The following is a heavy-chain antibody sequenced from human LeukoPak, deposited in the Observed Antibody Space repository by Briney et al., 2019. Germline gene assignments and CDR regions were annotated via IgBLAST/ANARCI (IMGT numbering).Heavy chain of an antibody. Sequence: SETLSLTCTVSGGSISSSSYYWGWIRQPPGKGLEWIGSIYYSGSAFYNPSLKSRVTISVDTSKNQFSLKLSSVTAADTAVYYCARGPYYFDYWGQGSLVTVSS. J-gene: IGHJ4*02. V-gene: IGHV4-39*07. CDR1: GGSISSSSYY. CDR3: ARGPYYFDY. CDR2: IYYSGSA.